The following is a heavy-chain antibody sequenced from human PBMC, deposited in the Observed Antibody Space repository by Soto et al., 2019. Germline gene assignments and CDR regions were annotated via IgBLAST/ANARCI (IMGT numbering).Heavy chain of an antibody. V-gene: IGHV3-30*03. CDR1: GFTFSSYG. Sequence: GGSLRLSCAASGFTFSSYGMHWVRQAPGKGLEWVAVISYDGSNKYYADSVKGRFTISRDNSKNTLYLQMNSLRAEDTAVYYCAYSSGWYGGFDYWGQGTLVTVSS. CDR2: ISYDGSNK. CDR3: AYSSGWYGGFDY. D-gene: IGHD6-19*01. J-gene: IGHJ4*02.